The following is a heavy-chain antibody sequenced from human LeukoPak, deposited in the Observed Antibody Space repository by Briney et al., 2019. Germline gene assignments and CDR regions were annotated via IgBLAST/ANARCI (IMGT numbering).Heavy chain of an antibody. CDR1: GFTFSSYE. D-gene: IGHD2-8*01. CDR2: ISSSGSTI. CDR3: AISNGYGMDV. V-gene: IGHV3-48*03. Sequence: GGSLRLSCAASGFTFSSYEMNWVRQAPGKGLEWVSYISSSGSTIYYADSVKGRCTISRDNAKNSLYLQMNSLRAEDTAVYYCAISNGYGMDVWGQGTTVTVSS. J-gene: IGHJ6*02.